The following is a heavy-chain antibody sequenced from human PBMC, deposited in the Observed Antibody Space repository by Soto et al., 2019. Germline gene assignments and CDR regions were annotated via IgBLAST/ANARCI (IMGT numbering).Heavy chain of an antibody. CDR3: ARDLRYYPRTSCLPHHAILKGYFFDY. V-gene: IGHV3-33*01. CDR1: GFTFSSYG. J-gene: IGHJ4*01. D-gene: IGHD2-2*01. Sequence: GGSLRLSCAASGFTFSSYGMHWVRQAPGKGLEWVAVIWYDGSNKYYADSVKGRFTISRDNSKNTLYLQMNSLRAEDTAVYYCARDLRYYPRTSCLPHHAILKGYFFDYWGHGTLVTVSS. CDR2: IWYDGSNK.